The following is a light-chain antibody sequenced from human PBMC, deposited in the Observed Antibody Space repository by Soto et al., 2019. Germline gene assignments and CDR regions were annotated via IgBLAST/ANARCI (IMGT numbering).Light chain of an antibody. V-gene: IGLV1-40*01. CDR3: QSYDSSLSGWV. CDR1: SSNIGAGYD. CDR2: GNS. Sequence: QSVLTQPPSVSGAPGQRVTISCTGSSSNIGAGYDVHWYQQLPGTAPKLLIYGNSNRPSGVPDRFSGSKSGTSASLAITGLQAEDGADYYCQSYDSSLSGWVFGGGTKLTVL. J-gene: IGLJ3*02.